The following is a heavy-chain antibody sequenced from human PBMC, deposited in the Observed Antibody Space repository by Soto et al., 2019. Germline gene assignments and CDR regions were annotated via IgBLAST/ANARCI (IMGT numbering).Heavy chain of an antibody. V-gene: IGHV3-53*04. J-gene: IGHJ3*02. CDR1: GFTVSSNY. Sequence: GGSLRLSCAASGFTVSSNYMSWVRQAPGKGLEWVSVIYSGGSQYYADSVKGRFTISRHNSKNTLYLQMNSLRAEDTAVYYCARDTGDDYGDYGAFDIWGQGTMVTVSS. D-gene: IGHD4-17*01. CDR3: ARDTGDDYGDYGAFDI. CDR2: IYSGGSQ.